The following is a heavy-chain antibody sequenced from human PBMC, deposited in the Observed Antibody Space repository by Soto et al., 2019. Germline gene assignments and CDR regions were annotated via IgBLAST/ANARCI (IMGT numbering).Heavy chain of an antibody. CDR1: GGSISSYY. Sequence: PSETLSLTCTVSGGSISSYYWSWIRQPPGKGLEWIGYIYYSGSTNYNPSLKSRVTISVDTSKNQFSLKLSSVTAADTAVYYCARYSSSWLYYFDYWGQGNLVTVSS. J-gene: IGHJ4*02. CDR3: ARYSSSWLYYFDY. CDR2: IYYSGST. V-gene: IGHV4-59*01. D-gene: IGHD6-13*01.